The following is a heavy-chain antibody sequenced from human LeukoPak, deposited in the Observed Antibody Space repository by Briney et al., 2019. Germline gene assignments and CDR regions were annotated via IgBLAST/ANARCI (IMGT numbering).Heavy chain of an antibody. CDR2: INWNGGST. Sequence: PGGSLRLSCAASGFTFDDYGMSWVRQAPGKGLEWVSGINWNGGSTGYADSVKGRFTISRDNAKNSLYLQMNSLRAEDTALYYCAREGHIAVAGPVVDYYYYYYMDVWGKGTTVTVSS. V-gene: IGHV3-20*04. D-gene: IGHD6-19*01. CDR1: GFTFDDYG. CDR3: AREGHIAVAGPVVDYYYYYYMDV. J-gene: IGHJ6*03.